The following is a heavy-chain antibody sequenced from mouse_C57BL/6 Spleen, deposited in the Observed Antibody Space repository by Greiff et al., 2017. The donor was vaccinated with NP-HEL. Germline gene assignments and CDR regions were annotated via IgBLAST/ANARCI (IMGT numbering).Heavy chain of an antibody. D-gene: IGHD1-1*01. CDR1: GFTFSDYG. J-gene: IGHJ1*03. V-gene: IGHV5-17*01. CDR2: ISSGSSTI. Sequence: DVKLVESGGGLVKPGGSLKLSCAASGFTFSDYGMHWVRQAPEKGLEWVAYISSGSSTIYYADTVKGRFTISRDNAKNTLFLQMTSLRSEDTAMYYCARPCTTVVARDWYFDVWGTGTTVTVSS. CDR3: ARPCTTVVARDWYFDV.